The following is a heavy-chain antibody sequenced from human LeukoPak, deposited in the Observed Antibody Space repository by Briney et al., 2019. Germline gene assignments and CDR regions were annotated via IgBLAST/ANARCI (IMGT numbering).Heavy chain of an antibody. CDR2: LYSDGNT. CDR3: ARGVEPLAANTLAY. V-gene: IGHV3-53*01. Sequence: GGSLRLSCAASGFTVIINDMTWVRQAPGKGLEWVSDLYSDGNTKYADSVQGRFTISRDNSKNTLYLEMNSLSPDDTAVYYCARGVEPLAANTLAYWGQGTLVTVSS. J-gene: IGHJ4*02. D-gene: IGHD1-14*01. CDR1: GFTVIIND.